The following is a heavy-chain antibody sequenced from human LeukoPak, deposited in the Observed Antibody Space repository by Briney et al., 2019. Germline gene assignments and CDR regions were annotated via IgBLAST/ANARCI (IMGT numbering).Heavy chain of an antibody. CDR2: ISGSGGST. Sequence: LAGGSLRLSCAASGFTFSSYAMSWVRQAPGKGLEWVSAISGSGGSTYYADSVKGRFTISRDNSKNTLYLQMNSLRAEDTAVYYCAREKGATLFPYYYGMDVWGQGTTVTVSS. CDR1: GFTFSSYA. CDR3: AREKGATLFPYYYGMDV. D-gene: IGHD1-26*01. V-gene: IGHV3-23*01. J-gene: IGHJ6*02.